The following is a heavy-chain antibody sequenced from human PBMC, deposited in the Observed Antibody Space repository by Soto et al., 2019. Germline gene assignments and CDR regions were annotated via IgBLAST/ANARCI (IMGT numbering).Heavy chain of an antibody. CDR3: EGLRYFGWLLFDY. CDR2: INAGNGIT. Sequence: QVQVVQSGAEVKKPGASVKVSCKASVYTFTSYAMHWVRQAPGQRLEWMGWINAGNGITKYSQKFKGRVTITSDTSASPAYMELSSLRSEDAAVYYCEGLRYFGWLLFDYWGQGTLVTVSS. D-gene: IGHD3-9*01. J-gene: IGHJ4*02. CDR1: VYTFTSYA. V-gene: IGHV1-3*01.